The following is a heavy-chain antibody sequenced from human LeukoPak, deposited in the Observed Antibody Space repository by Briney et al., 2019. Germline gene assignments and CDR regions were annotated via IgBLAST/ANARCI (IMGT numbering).Heavy chain of an antibody. CDR3: ARHMVRGVIKSETFDY. Sequence: PGGSLRLSCAASGFTFSSYSMNWVRQAPGKGLEWVSFISSSSSYIYYADSVKGRFTISRDNAKNSLYLKMNSLRAEDTAVYYCARHMVRGVIKSETFDYWGQGTLVTASS. D-gene: IGHD3-10*01. CDR2: ISSSSSYI. V-gene: IGHV3-21*01. J-gene: IGHJ4*02. CDR1: GFTFSSYS.